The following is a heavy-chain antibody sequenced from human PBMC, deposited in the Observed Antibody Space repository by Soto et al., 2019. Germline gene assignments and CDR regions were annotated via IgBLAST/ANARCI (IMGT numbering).Heavy chain of an antibody. CDR3: ARDSFPWLVSGDY. CDR2: ISSSGSTI. J-gene: IGHJ4*02. Sequence: GGSLRLSCAASGFTFSSYSMNWVRQAPGKGLEWVSYISSSGSTIYYADSVKGRFTISRDNAKNSLYLQMNSLRDEDTAVYYCARDSFPWLVSGDYWSQGTLVTVSS. D-gene: IGHD6-19*01. V-gene: IGHV3-48*02. CDR1: GFTFSSYS.